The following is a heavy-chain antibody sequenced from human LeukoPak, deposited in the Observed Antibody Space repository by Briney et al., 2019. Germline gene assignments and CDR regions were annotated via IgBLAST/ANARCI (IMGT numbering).Heavy chain of an antibody. CDR2: ISAYNGNT. CDR1: GYTFTSYG. J-gene: IGHJ2*01. V-gene: IGHV1-18*01. CDR3: ATTLEGSPYVPPCDL. D-gene: IGHD3-16*01. Sequence: ASVKVSCKASGYTFTSYGISWVRQAPGQRLEWMGWISAYNGNTNYAQKLQGRVTMPTDTSTSTAYMELRSLRSDDTAVYYCATTLEGSPYVPPCDLWGRGTLVTVSS.